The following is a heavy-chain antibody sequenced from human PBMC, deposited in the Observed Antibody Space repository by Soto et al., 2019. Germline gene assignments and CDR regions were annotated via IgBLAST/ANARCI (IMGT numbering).Heavy chain of an antibody. J-gene: IGHJ3*02. Sequence: ASVKVSCKASGYTFTSYAMHWVRQAPGQRLEWMGWINAGNGNTKYSQKFQGRVTITRDTSASTAYMELSSLRSEDTAVYYCARVHMIVVVDDAFHIWRQGTMVTVSS. V-gene: IGHV1-3*01. CDR2: INAGNGNT. CDR3: ARVHMIVVVDDAFHI. CDR1: GYTFTSYA. D-gene: IGHD3-22*01.